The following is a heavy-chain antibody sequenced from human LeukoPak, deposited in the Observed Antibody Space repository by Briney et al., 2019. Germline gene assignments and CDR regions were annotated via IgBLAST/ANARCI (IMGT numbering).Heavy chain of an antibody. CDR3: AKDKVTMVRDGIDY. CDR1: GFTFSSYS. D-gene: IGHD3-10*01. Sequence: PGGSLRLSCAASGFTFSSYSMNWVRQAPGKGLEWVSAISGSGGSTYYADSVKGRFTISRDNSKNTLYLQMNSLRAEDTAVYYCAKDKVTMVRDGIDYWGQGTLVTVSS. V-gene: IGHV3-23*01. J-gene: IGHJ4*02. CDR2: ISGSGGST.